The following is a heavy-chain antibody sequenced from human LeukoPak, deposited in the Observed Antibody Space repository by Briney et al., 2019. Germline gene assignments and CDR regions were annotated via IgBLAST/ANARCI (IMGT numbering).Heavy chain of an antibody. CDR3: ARGVDNGYSYGRNWFDP. V-gene: IGHV4-59*01. CDR2: IYDSGST. Sequence: SSETLSLTCTVSGGSISSYYWSWIRQPPGKGLEWIGYIYDSGSTNYNPSLKSRVTISVDTSKNQFSLKLSSVTAADTAVYYCARGVDNGYSYGRNWFDPWGQGTLVTVSS. CDR1: GGSISSYY. D-gene: IGHD5-18*01. J-gene: IGHJ5*02.